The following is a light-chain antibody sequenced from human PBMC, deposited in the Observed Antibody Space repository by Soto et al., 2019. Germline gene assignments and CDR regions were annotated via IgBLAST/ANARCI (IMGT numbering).Light chain of an antibody. CDR3: QQYNRYSPWT. J-gene: IGKJ1*01. CDR1: QTSATF. Sequence: DIQMTQSPSSLSASVGDRVTITCRASQTSATFINWYQQKSGSAPRLLIYEVSGLQSGVPSRFSGSGSGTHFVLTISNFQPEDSATYYCQQYNRYSPWTFGPGTKGDIK. V-gene: IGKV1-39*01. CDR2: EVS.